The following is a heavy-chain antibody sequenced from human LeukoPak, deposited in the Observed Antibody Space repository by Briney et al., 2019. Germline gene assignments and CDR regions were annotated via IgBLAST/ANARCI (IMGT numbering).Heavy chain of an antibody. V-gene: IGHV3-30-3*01. CDR1: GFTFSSYA. CDR3: ARDELSLFIAVAGTFDY. Sequence: GGSLRLSCAASGFTFSSYAMHWVRQAPGKGLEWVAVISYDGSNKYYADSVKGRFTISRDNSKNTLYLQMNSLRAEDTAVYYCARDELSLFIAVAGTFDYWGQGTLVTVSS. CDR2: ISYDGSNK. J-gene: IGHJ4*02. D-gene: IGHD6-19*01.